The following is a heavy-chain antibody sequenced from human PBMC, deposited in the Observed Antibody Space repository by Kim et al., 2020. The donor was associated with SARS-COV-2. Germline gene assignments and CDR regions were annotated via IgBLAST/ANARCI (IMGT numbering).Heavy chain of an antibody. Sequence: TSYADTVRGRFTISRDNYKDTLYLQMNSLRAEDTAVYYCAKDLNWGSGYWGQGTLVTVSS. J-gene: IGHJ4*02. CDR3: AKDLNWGSGY. D-gene: IGHD7-27*01. CDR2: T. V-gene: IGHV3-23*01.